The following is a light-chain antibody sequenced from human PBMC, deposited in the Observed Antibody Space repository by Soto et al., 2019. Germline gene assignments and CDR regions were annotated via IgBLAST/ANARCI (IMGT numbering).Light chain of an antibody. CDR1: QNIFNY. CDR2: DAS. J-gene: IGKJ4*01. Sequence: DVQLTQSPSTLPASVGDRVAITCQATQNIFNYLNWFQQRPGKAPQLLISDASHLEPGVPSRFSGQRSGTDFTLIINDRQPEAFATYFCQQYEDLPLTFGGGTMVEV. CDR3: QQYEDLPLT. V-gene: IGKV1-33*01.